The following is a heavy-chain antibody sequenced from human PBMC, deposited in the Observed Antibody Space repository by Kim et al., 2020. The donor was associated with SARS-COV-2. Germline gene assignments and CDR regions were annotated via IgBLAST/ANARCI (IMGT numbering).Heavy chain of an antibody. V-gene: IGHV4-34*01. J-gene: IGHJ5*02. Sequence: SETLSLTCAVYGGSFSGYYWSWIRQPPGKGLEWIGEINHSGSTNYNPSLKSRVTISVDTSKNQFSLKLSSVTAADTAVYYCARGPSRYYDFWSAPRGLGFDPWGKGTLVTVSS. D-gene: IGHD3-3*01. CDR2: INHSGST. CDR3: ARGPSRYYDFWSAPRGLGFDP. CDR1: GGSFSGYY.